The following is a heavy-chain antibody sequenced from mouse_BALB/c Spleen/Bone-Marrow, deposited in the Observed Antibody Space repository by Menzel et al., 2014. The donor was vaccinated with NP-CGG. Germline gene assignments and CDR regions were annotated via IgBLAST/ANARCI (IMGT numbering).Heavy chain of an antibody. CDR1: GYTFSSYW. Sequence: QVQLKQSGAELMKPGASVEISCKATGYTFSSYWIEWVKQRPGHGLEWIGEILPGSGNTNYNEKFKGKATFTADTSSNAAYMQLSSMTSEDSAVYYCAREDITTVVEMDYWGQGTSVTVSS. V-gene: IGHV1-9*01. J-gene: IGHJ4*01. CDR3: AREDITTVVEMDY. D-gene: IGHD1-1*01. CDR2: ILPGSGNT.